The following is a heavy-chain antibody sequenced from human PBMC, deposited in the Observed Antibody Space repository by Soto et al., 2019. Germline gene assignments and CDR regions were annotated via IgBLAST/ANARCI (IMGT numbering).Heavy chain of an antibody. D-gene: IGHD3-16*02. Sequence: SETLSLTCTVSGGSISSYYWSWILQPPGKGLEWIGYIYYSGSTNYNPSLKSRVTISVDTSKNQFSLKLSSVTAADTAVYYCARGRSTYYDYVWGSYRYDAFDIWGQGTMVTVSS. V-gene: IGHV4-59*01. J-gene: IGHJ3*02. CDR3: ARGRSTYYDYVWGSYRYDAFDI. CDR2: IYYSGST. CDR1: GGSISSYY.